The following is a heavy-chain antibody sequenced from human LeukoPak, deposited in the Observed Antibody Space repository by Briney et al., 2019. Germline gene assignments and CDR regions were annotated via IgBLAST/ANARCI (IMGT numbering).Heavy chain of an antibody. CDR1: GLTFSSYA. J-gene: IGHJ4*02. D-gene: IGHD2-2*01. CDR2: VSASGGST. CDR3: AKMPKYCSSTSCNFYYFDY. Sequence: GGSLRLSCAASGLTFSSYAMSWVRQAPGKGLEWVSVVSASGGSTYYADSVKGRFTISRDNSKNTLFLQMNSLRAEDTAVYYCAKMPKYCSSTSCNFYYFDYWGQGTLVTVSS. V-gene: IGHV3-23*01.